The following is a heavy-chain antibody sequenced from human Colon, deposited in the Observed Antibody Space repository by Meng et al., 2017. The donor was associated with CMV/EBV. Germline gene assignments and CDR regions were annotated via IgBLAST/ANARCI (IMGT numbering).Heavy chain of an antibody. J-gene: IGHJ5*01. CDR3: AAQRRAGFDS. Sequence: EVQWVESGGGLIRPGGSLGLSCTASGFTVSSHYMSWVRQAPGKGLEWVSVIYSGGSTYYADSVKGRFTISGDNAENTLYLQMDSLRVDDTAVYYCAAQRRAGFDSWGQGTLVTVSS. CDR2: IYSGGST. CDR1: GFTVSSHY. V-gene: IGHV3-53*01. D-gene: IGHD5-24*01.